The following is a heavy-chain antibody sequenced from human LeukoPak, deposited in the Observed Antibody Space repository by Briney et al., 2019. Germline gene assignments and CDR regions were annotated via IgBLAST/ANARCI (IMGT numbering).Heavy chain of an antibody. D-gene: IGHD6-19*01. CDR3: TTGGHAFQGWS. V-gene: IGHV3-15*01. Sequence: PGGSLRLSCAASGFTFINTWMIWVRQAPGKGLEWVGRIKSKTDGGTTDYAAPVKGRFTVSRDDSKNTLYLQMNSLKTEDTALYYCTTGGHAFQGWSWGQGTLVTVSS. CDR1: GFTFINTW. J-gene: IGHJ4*02. CDR2: IKSKTDGGTT.